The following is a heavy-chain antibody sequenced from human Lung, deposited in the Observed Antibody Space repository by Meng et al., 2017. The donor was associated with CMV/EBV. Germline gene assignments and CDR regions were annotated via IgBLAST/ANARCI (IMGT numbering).Heavy chain of an antibody. V-gene: IGHV4-4*02. D-gene: IGHD3-10*01. CDR3: LRRSGGSV. J-gene: IGHJ1*01. CDR2: IPHRGSS. Sequence: HVPLREPGPALCKPSETLSLTCAVSGDPITNHNWWAWVRQPPGKGLEWIGEIPHRGSSAYNPSLKSRVSMSIDKSKNQFSLKLTSVTAADTAVYHCLRRSGGSVWGQGTLVTVFS. CDR1: GDPITNHNW.